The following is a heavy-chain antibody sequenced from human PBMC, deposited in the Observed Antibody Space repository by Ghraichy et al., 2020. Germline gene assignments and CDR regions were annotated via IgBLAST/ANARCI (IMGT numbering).Heavy chain of an antibody. CDR1: GGSITSYY. J-gene: IGHJ4*01. CDR3: ARGRHMGGAFTFDL. CDR2: IYYSGST. V-gene: IGHV4-59*08. D-gene: IGHD1-26*01. Sequence: SETLSLTCLVSGGSITSYYWSWIRQPPGKGLEWIGNIYYSGSTNYNPSLKSRVTMSVDTSRNQFSLLLTSVTAADTAIYYCARGRHMGGAFTFDLWGHGALATVSS.